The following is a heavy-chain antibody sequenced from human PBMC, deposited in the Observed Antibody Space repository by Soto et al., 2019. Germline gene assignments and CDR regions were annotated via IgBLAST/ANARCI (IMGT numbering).Heavy chain of an antibody. Sequence: SVKVSCKASGDTDTNYVISWVRQAPGQGLEWMGGIFPKFGTTYSAQRLQDRLTITADESTSTVYMQLSSLRLDDTAVYYCEAEMTFGKLSVVWGQGTTVTVS. V-gene: IGHV1-69*13. D-gene: IGHD3-16*02. CDR1: GDTDTNYV. J-gene: IGHJ6*02. CDR3: EAEMTFGKLSVV. CDR2: IFPKFGTT.